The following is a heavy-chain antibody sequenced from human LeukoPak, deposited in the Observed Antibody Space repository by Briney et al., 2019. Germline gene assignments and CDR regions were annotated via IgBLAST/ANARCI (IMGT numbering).Heavy chain of an antibody. V-gene: IGHV3-9*01. D-gene: IGHD5-12*01. Sequence: PGRSLRLFCVASGFTFEDYGMHSVREAPGKAVEWGSGINWYGASTGYAEAVKGRFTISRDNAKNSLYLQMNSLTAEDTALYYCAKVAVVATIWLSGAHFDYWGEGILVTVSS. J-gene: IGHJ4*02. CDR1: GFTFEDYG. CDR3: AKVAVVATIWLSGAHFDY. CDR2: INWYGAST.